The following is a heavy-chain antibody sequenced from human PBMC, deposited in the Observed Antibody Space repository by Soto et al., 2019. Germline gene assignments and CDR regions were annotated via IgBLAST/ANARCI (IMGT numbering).Heavy chain of an antibody. D-gene: IGHD3-22*01. CDR2: ISYDGSNK. CDR1: GFTFSTYG. CDR3: ASSRPSRWLLLLFDY. J-gene: IGHJ4*02. V-gene: IGHV3-30*03. Sequence: GRSLRLSCAASGFTFSTYGMHWVRQAPGKGLEWVAVISYDGSNKYYADSVKGRFTISRDNSKNTLYLQMNSLRAEDTAVYYCASSRPSRWLLLLFDYWGQGTLVTVSS.